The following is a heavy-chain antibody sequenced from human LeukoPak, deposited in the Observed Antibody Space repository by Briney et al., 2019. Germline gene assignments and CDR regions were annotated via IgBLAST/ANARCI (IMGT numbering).Heavy chain of an antibody. CDR3: ASVDGGNFSFDY. CDR1: GGTFSGYY. D-gene: IGHD4-23*01. J-gene: IGHJ4*02. V-gene: IGHV4-34*01. CDR2: TNHSGST. Sequence: PSETLSLTCAVYGGTFSGYYWSWIRQPPGKGLEWIGETNHSGSTNYNPSLKSRVTISVDTSKNQFSLKLSSVTAADTAVYYCASVDGGNFSFDYWGQGTLVTVSS.